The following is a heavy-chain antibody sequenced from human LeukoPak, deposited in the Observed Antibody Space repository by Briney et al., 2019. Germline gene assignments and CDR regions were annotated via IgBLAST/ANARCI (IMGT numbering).Heavy chain of an antibody. D-gene: IGHD6-19*01. Sequence: PGGSLRLSCAASGFTFIDSYMSWIRQAPGRGLEWVSYISSSSSYTNYADSVKGRFTISRDNAKNSLCLQMNSLRAEDTAVYYCARVRWLGGQNYFFDYWGQGTLVTVSS. CDR3: ARVRWLGGQNYFFDY. CDR2: ISSSSSYT. V-gene: IGHV3-11*06. J-gene: IGHJ4*02. CDR1: GFTFIDSY.